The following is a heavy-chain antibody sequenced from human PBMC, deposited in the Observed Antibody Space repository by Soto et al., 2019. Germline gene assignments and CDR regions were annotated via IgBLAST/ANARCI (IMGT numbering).Heavy chain of an antibody. CDR1: GGTFGSYA. Sequence: QVQLVQSGAEVKKPGSSVKVSCKVSGGTFGSYAVSWVRQAPGQGLEWMGRIIPSFGTPNYAQKFQDRVTITADEATSTAYMEMSSLRSEDTAVLYCARMADDSSVDFDYWGQGTPVTVSS. J-gene: IGHJ4*02. V-gene: IGHV1-69*01. CDR3: ARMADDSSVDFDY. CDR2: IIPSFGTP. D-gene: IGHD3-22*01.